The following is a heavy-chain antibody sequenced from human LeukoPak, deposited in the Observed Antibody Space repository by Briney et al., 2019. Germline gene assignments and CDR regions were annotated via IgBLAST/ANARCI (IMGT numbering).Heavy chain of an antibody. CDR3: ARDIPSVDTAMVRPEFDY. CDR2: ISSSGSTI. D-gene: IGHD5-18*01. V-gene: IGHV3-48*03. J-gene: IGHJ4*02. Sequence: GGSLRLSCAASGFTFSSYEMNWVRQAPGKGLEWVSYISSSGSTIYYADSVKGRFTISRDNAKNSLYLQMNSLRAEDTAVYYCARDIPSVDTAMVRPEFDYWGQGTLVTVSS. CDR1: GFTFSSYE.